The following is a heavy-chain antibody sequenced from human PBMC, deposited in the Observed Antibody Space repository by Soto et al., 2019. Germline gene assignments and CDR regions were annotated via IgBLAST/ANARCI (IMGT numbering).Heavy chain of an antibody. V-gene: IGHV4-59*01. CDR1: GGSISSYY. J-gene: IGHJ5*02. CDR3: ARATRAHDFWSGYQISTFDP. CDR2: IYYSGST. D-gene: IGHD3-3*01. Sequence: PSETLSLTCTVSGGSISSYYWSWIRQPPGKGLEWMGYIYYSGSTNYNPSLKSRVTISVDTSKNQFSLKLSSVTAADTAVYYCARATRAHDFWSGYQISTFDPWGQGTLVTVSS.